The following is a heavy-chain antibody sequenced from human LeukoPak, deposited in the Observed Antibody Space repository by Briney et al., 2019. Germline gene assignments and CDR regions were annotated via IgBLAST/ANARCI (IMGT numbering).Heavy chain of an antibody. CDR1: GGSFSGYY. J-gene: IGHJ4*02. V-gene: IGHV4-34*01. D-gene: IGHD2-21*01. CDR2: INHSGST. Sequence: SXXPSLTCAVYGGSFSGYYWSWIRQPPGKGLEWIEEINHSGSTNYNPSLKSRVTISVDTSKNQFSLKLSSVTAADTAVYYCARGPISYCGGDCYFSYYFDYWGQGTLVTVSS. CDR3: ARGPISYCGGDCYFSYYFDY.